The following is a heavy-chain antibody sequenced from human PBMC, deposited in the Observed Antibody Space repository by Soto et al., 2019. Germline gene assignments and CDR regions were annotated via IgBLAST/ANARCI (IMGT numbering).Heavy chain of an antibody. CDR3: ARDSLVRGLYYYGMDV. CDR2: VYYGGST. V-gene: IGHV4-61*08. Sequence: SETLSLTCTVSGGSVSSGDYYWSWVRQPPGKGLEWVGYVYYGGSTNYNPSLKTRVTIPADTSNNKFFLRLRSVTAADTAVYYCARDSLVRGLYYYGMDVWGQGTTVTV. D-gene: IGHD3-10*01. J-gene: IGHJ6*02. CDR1: GGSVSSGDYY.